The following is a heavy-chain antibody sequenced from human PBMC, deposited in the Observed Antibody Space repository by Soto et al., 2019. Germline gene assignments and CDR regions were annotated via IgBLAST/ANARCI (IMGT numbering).Heavy chain of an antibody. V-gene: IGHV4-31*03. Sequence: PSETLSLTCTVSGGSISSGGYYWSWIRQHPGKGLEWIGYIYYSGSTYYNPSLKSRVTISVDTSKNQFSLKLSSVTAADTAVYYCAREPTRGIEAARPLYGMDVWGQGTRVTVSS. CDR1: GGSISSGGYY. CDR2: IYYSGST. CDR3: AREPTRGIEAARPLYGMDV. J-gene: IGHJ6*02. D-gene: IGHD6-13*01.